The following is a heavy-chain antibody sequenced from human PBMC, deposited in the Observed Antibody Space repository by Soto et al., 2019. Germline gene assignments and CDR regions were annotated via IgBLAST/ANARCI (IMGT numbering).Heavy chain of an antibody. D-gene: IGHD6-25*01. CDR2: MNPSNGNT. V-gene: IGHV1-8*02. Sequence: ASVKVCCKASGYTFTTYDVSWVRQASGQGLEWMGRMNPSNGNTGYAQKFQGRVTMTRNTSISTVYMELSGLRPDDTAVYYCARRKERSGPHYFDYWGQGTRVTVSS. CDR3: ARRKERSGPHYFDY. CDR1: GYTFTTYD. J-gene: IGHJ4*02.